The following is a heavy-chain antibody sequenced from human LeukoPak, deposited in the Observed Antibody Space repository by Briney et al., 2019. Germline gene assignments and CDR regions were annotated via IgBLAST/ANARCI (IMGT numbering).Heavy chain of an antibody. CDR1: GYSISSGYY. D-gene: IGHD6-13*01. V-gene: IGHV4-38-2*02. CDR3: ARRLAGTEDY. CDR2: IYYSGST. Sequence: KSSETLSLTCTVSGYSISSGYYWGWIRQPPGKGLEWIGSIYYSGSTYYNLSLKSRVTISVDTSKNQFSLKLSSVTAADTAVYYCARRLAGTEDYWGQGTLVTVSS. J-gene: IGHJ4*02.